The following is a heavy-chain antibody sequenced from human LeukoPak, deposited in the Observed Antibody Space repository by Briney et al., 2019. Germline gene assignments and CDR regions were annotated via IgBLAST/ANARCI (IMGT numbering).Heavy chain of an antibody. Sequence: GASVKVSCKASGYTFTSYGISWVRQAPGQGLEWMGWINPKSGGTKYAQKFQGRVTMTWDTSISTAYMELSRLRSDDRAVYYCAGTRVGTKVRGGLYFYGMDVWGQGTTVTVSS. V-gene: IGHV1-2*02. CDR1: GYTFTSYG. D-gene: IGHD3-10*01. J-gene: IGHJ6*02. CDR2: INPKSGGT. CDR3: AGTRVGTKVRGGLYFYGMDV.